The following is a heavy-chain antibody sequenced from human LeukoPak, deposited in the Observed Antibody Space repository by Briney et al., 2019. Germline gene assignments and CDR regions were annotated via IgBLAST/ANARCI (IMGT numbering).Heavy chain of an antibody. CDR1: GGTFSSYA. J-gene: IGHJ4*02. CDR3: AREEYSREVDLYYFDY. CDR2: IIPIFGTA. V-gene: IGHV1-69*13. Sequence: GASVKVSCKASGGTFSSYAISWVRQAPGQGLEWMGGIIPIFGTANYAQKFQGRVTITADESKSTAYMELSSLRSEDTAVYYCAREEYSREVDLYYFDYWGQGTLVTVSS. D-gene: IGHD6-6*01.